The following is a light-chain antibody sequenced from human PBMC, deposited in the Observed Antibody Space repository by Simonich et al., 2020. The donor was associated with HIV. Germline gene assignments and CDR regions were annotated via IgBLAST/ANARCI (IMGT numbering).Light chain of an antibody. CDR3: QQYGTSRYT. CDR1: QSVIST. Sequence: EIVMTQSPATVSGSPGERVTLPCRASQSVISTLAWYQQKPGQAPRRFIYGASTRATGIPARFSGSGSGTEFTLTISSMQSEDFAVYYCQQYGTSRYTFGQGTKLEIK. CDR2: GAS. J-gene: IGKJ2*01. V-gene: IGKV3-15*01.